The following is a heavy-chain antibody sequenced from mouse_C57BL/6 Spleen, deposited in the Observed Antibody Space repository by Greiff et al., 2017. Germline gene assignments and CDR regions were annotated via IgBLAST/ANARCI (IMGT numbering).Heavy chain of an antibody. D-gene: IGHD1-1*01. CDR2: IDPEDGDT. J-gene: IGHJ3*01. CDR1: GFNIKDYY. V-gene: IGHV14-1*01. CDR3: TTADYYGSSYAWFAY. Sequence: VQLQQSGAELVRPGASVKLSCTASGFNIKDYYMHWVKQRPEQGLEWIGRIDPEDGDTEYAPKFQGKATMTADPSSNTAYLQLSSLTSEDTAVYYCTTADYYGSSYAWFAYWGQGTLVTVSA.